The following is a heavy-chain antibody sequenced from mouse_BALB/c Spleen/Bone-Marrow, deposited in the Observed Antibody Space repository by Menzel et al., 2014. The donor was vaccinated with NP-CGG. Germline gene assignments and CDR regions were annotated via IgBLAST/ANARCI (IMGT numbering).Heavy chain of an antibody. Sequence: EVHLVESGGGLVQPGESLKLSCESTEYEFPSHDMSWVRKTPEKRLELVAAINSDGGSTYYPDTMERRFIISRDNTKKTLCLQMSSLRSEDTALYYCARSSTMYWYFDVWGAGTTVTVSS. CDR1: EYEFPSHD. V-gene: IGHV5-2*01. J-gene: IGHJ1*01. CDR2: INSDGGST. CDR3: ARSSTMYWYFDV. D-gene: IGHD2-1*01.